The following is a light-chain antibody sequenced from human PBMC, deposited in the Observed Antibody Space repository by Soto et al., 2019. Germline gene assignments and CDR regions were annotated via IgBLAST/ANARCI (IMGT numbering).Light chain of an antibody. CDR3: SSYPRSSTLVV. Sequence: QSALTQPPSASGSPGQSVTISCTGTSSDVGAYNYVSWYQQHPGKAPKLMIYDVSKRPSGVSNRFSGSKSGNTASLTISGLQAEDEADYYCSSYPRSSTLVVFGGGTKVTVL. CDR1: SSDVGAYNY. J-gene: IGLJ2*01. CDR2: DVS. V-gene: IGLV2-14*01.